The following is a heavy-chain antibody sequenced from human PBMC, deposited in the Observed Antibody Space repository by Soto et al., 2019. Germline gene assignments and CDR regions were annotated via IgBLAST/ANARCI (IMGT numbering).Heavy chain of an antibody. Sequence: GESLKISCKGSGYSFTSYWIGWVRQMPGKGLEWMGIIYPGDSDTGYSPSFQGQVTISADKSISTAYLQWSSLKASDTAMYYCARRRAMVRGVIIRRLGYYYGMDVWGQGTTVTVSS. CDR3: ARRRAMVRGVIIRRLGYYYGMDV. J-gene: IGHJ6*02. CDR1: GYSFTSYW. CDR2: IYPGDSDT. V-gene: IGHV5-51*01. D-gene: IGHD3-10*01.